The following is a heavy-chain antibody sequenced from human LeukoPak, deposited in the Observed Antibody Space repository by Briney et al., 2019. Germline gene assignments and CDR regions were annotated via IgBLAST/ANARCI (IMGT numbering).Heavy chain of an antibody. CDR1: GGSFSGYY. V-gene: IGHV4-34*01. J-gene: IGHJ4*02. Sequence: SETLSLTCAVYGGSFSGYYWSWIRQPPGKGLEWIGEINHSGSTNYNPSLKSRVTISVDTSKNQFSLKLSSVTAEDTAVYYCARVSHIYDILTGYEMYYFDYWGQGTLVTVSS. D-gene: IGHD3-9*01. CDR3: ARVSHIYDILTGYEMYYFDY. CDR2: INHSGST.